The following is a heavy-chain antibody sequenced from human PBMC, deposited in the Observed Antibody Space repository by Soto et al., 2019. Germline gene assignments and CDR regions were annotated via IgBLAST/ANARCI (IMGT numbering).Heavy chain of an antibody. Sequence: ASVKVSCKASGYTFSNYGITWVRQAPGQGLEWMGWITPSNGNTNYAEKFQGRVTLTTDTSTTTVNLELRSLTSDDTAVYYCARDPRIRGVFGYWGQGTLVTASS. CDR2: ITPSNGNT. D-gene: IGHD3-10*01. CDR1: GYTFSNYG. V-gene: IGHV1-18*01. J-gene: IGHJ4*02. CDR3: ARDPRIRGVFGY.